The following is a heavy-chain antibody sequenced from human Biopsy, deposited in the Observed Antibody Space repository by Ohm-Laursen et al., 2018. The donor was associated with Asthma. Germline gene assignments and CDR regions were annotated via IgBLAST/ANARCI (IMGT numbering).Heavy chain of an antibody. CDR2: INPSGGST. V-gene: IGHV1-46*01. D-gene: IGHD1-7*01. CDR1: GYTFTSYY. CDR3: ARRGITGTTLDY. Sequence: GATVKISCKASGYTFTSYYMHWVRQAPGQGLEWMGIINPSGGSTSYAQKFQGRVTMTRDTSTSTVYMELSSLGSEDTAVYYCARRGITGTTLDYWGQGTLVTVSS. J-gene: IGHJ4*02.